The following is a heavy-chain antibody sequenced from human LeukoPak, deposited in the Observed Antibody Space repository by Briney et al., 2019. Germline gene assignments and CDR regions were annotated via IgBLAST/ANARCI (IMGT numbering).Heavy chain of an antibody. D-gene: IGHD2-21*02. CDR1: GGSISSYY. CDR3: ARSLAHCGGDCPYYFDY. J-gene: IGHJ4*02. CDR2: IYYSGST. V-gene: IGHV4-59*01. Sequence: PSETLSLTCTVSGGSISSYYWSWIRQPPGKGLEWIGYIYYSGSTNYNPSLKSRVTISVDTSKNQFSLKLSSVTAADTAVYYCARSLAHCGGDCPYYFDYWGQGTLVTVSS.